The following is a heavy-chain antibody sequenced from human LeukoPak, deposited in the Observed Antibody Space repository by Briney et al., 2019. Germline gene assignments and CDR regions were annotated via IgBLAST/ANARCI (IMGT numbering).Heavy chain of an antibody. V-gene: IGHV3-7*04. Sequence: PGGSLRLSCAASGFTFSNYFMSWVRQASGKGLEWVASIKYDGSEKYYLDSVKGRFTISRDNAKNSLYLQMDSLRAEDSAVYYCARGLAAIANWFDPWGQGTLVTVSS. D-gene: IGHD6-13*01. CDR1: GFTFSNYF. CDR2: IKYDGSEK. CDR3: ARGLAAIANWFDP. J-gene: IGHJ5*02.